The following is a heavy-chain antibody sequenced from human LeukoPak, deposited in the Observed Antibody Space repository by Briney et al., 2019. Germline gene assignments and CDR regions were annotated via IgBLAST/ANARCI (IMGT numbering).Heavy chain of an antibody. CDR3: ASRGYSYGWDYFDY. CDR2: INSDGSST. Sequence: GGSLRLSCAASGFTFSSYWMHWVRQAPGKGLVWVSRINSDGSSTSYADSVKGRFTISRDNAKNTLYLQMNSLRAEDTAVYYYASRGYSYGWDYFDYWGQGTLVTVSS. CDR1: GFTFSSYW. V-gene: IGHV3-74*01. J-gene: IGHJ4*02. D-gene: IGHD5-18*01.